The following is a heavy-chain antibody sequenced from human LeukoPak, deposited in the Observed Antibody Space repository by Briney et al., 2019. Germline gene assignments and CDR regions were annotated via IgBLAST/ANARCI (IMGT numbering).Heavy chain of an antibody. Sequence: GGSLRLSCAASGFTFSSYEMNWVRQAPGKGLEWVSYISSSGSTIYYADSVKGRFTISRDNAKNSLYLQMDSLRAEDTAVYYCARGRSWFDPWGQGTLVTVSS. CDR3: ARGRSWFDP. V-gene: IGHV3-48*03. CDR1: GFTFSSYE. CDR2: ISSSGSTI. J-gene: IGHJ5*02.